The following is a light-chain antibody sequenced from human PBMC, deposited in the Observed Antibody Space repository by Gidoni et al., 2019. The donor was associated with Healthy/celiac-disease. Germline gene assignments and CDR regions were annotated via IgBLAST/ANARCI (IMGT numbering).Light chain of an antibody. Sequence: SSELTPDPPVSVALGQTVRLICQGDSLRSYDARWCQQKPGQAPVPFLYGKNNRPPAIPDRFPGSSSGNTASVTITGAQAEDEADYYCNSRDSSGNHVVFGGGTKLTV. J-gene: IGLJ2*01. V-gene: IGLV3-19*01. CDR2: GKN. CDR1: SLRSYD. CDR3: NSRDSSGNHVV.